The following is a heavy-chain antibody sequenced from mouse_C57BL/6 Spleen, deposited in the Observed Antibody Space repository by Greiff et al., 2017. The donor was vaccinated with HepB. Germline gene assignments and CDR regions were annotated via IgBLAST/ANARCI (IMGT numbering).Heavy chain of an antibody. CDR2: IDPSDSYT. Sequence: VQLQQPGAELVMPGASVKLSCKASGYTFTSYWMHWVKQRPGQGLEWIGMIDPSDSYTNYNQKFKGKSTLTVDKSSSTAYMQLSSLTAEDSAVYYCARSDLSWFADWGQGTLVTVSA. CDR1: GYTFTSYW. CDR3: ARSDLSWFAD. J-gene: IGHJ3*01. V-gene: IGHV1-69*01.